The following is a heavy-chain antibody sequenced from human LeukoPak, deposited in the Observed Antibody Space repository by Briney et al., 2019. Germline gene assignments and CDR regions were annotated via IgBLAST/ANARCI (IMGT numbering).Heavy chain of an antibody. CDR1: GGSISSSSYY. V-gene: IGHV4-39*07. Sequence: SETLSLTCTVSGGSISSSSYYWGWIRQPPGKGLERIGSIYYSGSTYYNPSLKSRVTISVDTSKNQFSLKLSSVTAADTAVYYCARDRLQLEYNWFDPWGQGTLVTVSS. J-gene: IGHJ5*02. CDR2: IYYSGST. D-gene: IGHD6-13*01. CDR3: ARDRLQLEYNWFDP.